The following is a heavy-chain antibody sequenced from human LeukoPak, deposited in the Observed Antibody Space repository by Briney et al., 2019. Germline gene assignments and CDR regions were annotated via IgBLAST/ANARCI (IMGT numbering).Heavy chain of an antibody. CDR1: GGSISSSSYY. V-gene: IGHV4-39*07. Sequence: SETLSLTCTVSGGSISSSSYYWGWIRQPPGKGLEWIGSIYYSGSTNYNPSLKSRVTISVDTSKNQFSLKLSSVTAADTAVYYCARSIAAAGTNFDYWGQGTLVTVSS. J-gene: IGHJ4*02. CDR2: IYYSGST. D-gene: IGHD6-13*01. CDR3: ARSIAAAGTNFDY.